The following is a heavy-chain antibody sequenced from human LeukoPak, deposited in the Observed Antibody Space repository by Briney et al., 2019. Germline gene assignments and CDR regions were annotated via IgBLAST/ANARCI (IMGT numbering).Heavy chain of an antibody. J-gene: IGHJ6*03. CDR2: IIPTFGTA. V-gene: IGHV1-69*06. D-gene: IGHD2-21*02. Sequence: GASVKVSCKASGGTFSSYAISWVRQAPGQGLEWMGGIIPTFGTANYAQKFQGRVTITADKSTSTAYMELSSLRSEDTAVYYCASNGPRIVVVTDPDYYYYMDVWGKGTTVTVSS. CDR1: GGTFSSYA. CDR3: ASNGPRIVVVTDPDYYYYMDV.